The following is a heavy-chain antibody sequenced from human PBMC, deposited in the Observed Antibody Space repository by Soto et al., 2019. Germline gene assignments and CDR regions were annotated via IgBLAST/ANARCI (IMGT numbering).Heavy chain of an antibody. J-gene: IGHJ4*02. CDR2: IYYSGTT. Sequence: PSETLSLTCTLSADSISSGDYYCSWIRQPPGKGLEWIGYIYYSGTTYYTPSLRTRVTISLDTSKNQFSLKLSSVTAADTAVYYCARTVAATGYYFDYWGQGTLVTVSS. V-gene: IGHV4-30-4*01. D-gene: IGHD2-15*01. CDR3: ARTVAATGYYFDY. CDR1: ADSISSGDYY.